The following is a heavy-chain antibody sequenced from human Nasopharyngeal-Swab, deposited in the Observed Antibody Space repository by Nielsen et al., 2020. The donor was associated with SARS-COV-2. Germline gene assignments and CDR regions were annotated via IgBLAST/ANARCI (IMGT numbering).Heavy chain of an antibody. CDR1: GFTFSDYY. Sequence: GESLKISCAASGFTFSDYYMSWIRQAPGKGLEWASYISSSGSTIYYADSVKGRFTISRDNAKNSLYLQMNSPRAEDTAVYYCARDPQYNWNDGVFDYWGQGTLVTVSS. D-gene: IGHD1-1*01. CDR2: ISSSGSTI. J-gene: IGHJ4*02. V-gene: IGHV3-11*04. CDR3: ARDPQYNWNDGVFDY.